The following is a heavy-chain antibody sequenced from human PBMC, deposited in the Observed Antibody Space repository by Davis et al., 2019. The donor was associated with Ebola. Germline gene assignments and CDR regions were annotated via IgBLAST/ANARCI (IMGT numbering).Heavy chain of an antibody. V-gene: IGHV3-64*04. CDR3: ARGYYDSTGNRYFDF. CDR2: ISSSGENT. D-gene: IGHD3-22*01. J-gene: IGHJ2*01. Sequence: GESLKISCAASGFTFSRYALHWVRQAPGTGLESVSAISSSGENTYNADSVKGRFTISRHNSKNTLYLQINSLRAEDTAVYYCARGYYDSTGNRYFDFWGRGTLVTVSS. CDR1: GFTFSRYA.